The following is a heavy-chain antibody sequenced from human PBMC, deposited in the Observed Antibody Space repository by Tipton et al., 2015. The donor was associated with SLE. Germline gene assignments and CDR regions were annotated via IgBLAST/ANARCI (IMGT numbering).Heavy chain of an antibody. Sequence: TLSLTCTVSGGSIGTHYWSWIRQTPGKGLEWIGDIYNGGRTNYNASLKSRVTISVDTSKNQFSLRLTSVTAADTAVYFCAREGPGAARQYLDYWGQGTLVTVSS. V-gene: IGHV4-59*11. CDR3: AREGPGAARQYLDY. CDR2: IYNGGRT. J-gene: IGHJ4*02. D-gene: IGHD6-6*01. CDR1: GGSIGTHY.